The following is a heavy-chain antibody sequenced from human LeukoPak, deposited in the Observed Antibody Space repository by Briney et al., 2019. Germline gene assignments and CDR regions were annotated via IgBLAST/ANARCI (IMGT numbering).Heavy chain of an antibody. CDR1: GSTFSSYA. V-gene: IGHV3-30-3*01. CDR2: ISYDGSNK. Sequence: GGSLRLSCAASGSTFSSYAMHWVRQAPGKGLEWVAVISYDGSNKYYADSVKGRFTISRDNSKNTLYLQMNSLRAEDTAVYYCARSRIAARTFDYWGQGTLVTVSS. D-gene: IGHD6-6*01. CDR3: ARSRIAARTFDY. J-gene: IGHJ4*02.